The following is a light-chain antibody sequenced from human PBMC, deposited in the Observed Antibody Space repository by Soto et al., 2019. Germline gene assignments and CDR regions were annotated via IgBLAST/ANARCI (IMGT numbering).Light chain of an antibody. J-gene: IGKJ3*01. Sequence: DVRMTQSPSSLSASVGDRVTITCRSSQSITTFLTCYRLHSWKSPVLLFFAASILQSGVPSRFIVSVSETYYTLTISSLLPEVFATYYFQQSYSSPFTVSPGTKVD. CDR1: QSITTF. CDR3: QQSYSSPFT. V-gene: IGKV1-39*01. CDR2: AAS.